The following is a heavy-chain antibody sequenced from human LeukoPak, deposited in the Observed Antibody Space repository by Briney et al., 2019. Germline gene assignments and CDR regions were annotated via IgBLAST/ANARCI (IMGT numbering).Heavy chain of an antibody. V-gene: IGHV4-59*01. Sequence: SETLSVTCTVSGGSISSYYWSWIRQLPGKGLEWIGYIYYSGSTDYNPSLKSRVTISVDTSKNQFSLKLSSVTAADTAVYYCARRYCSSTSCYPDAFDIWGQGTMVTVSS. J-gene: IGHJ3*02. CDR3: ARRYCSSTSCYPDAFDI. CDR1: GGSISSYY. CDR2: IYYSGST. D-gene: IGHD2-2*01.